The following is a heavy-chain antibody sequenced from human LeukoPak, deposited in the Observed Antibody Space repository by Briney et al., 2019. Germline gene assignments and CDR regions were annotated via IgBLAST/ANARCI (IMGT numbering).Heavy chain of an antibody. CDR3: ARVSPAYMVRGPFDY. J-gene: IGHJ4*02. CDR1: GFTFSDYY. CDR2: ISSSSSYT. V-gene: IGHV3-11*05. Sequence: GGSLRLSCAASGFTFSDYYMSWIRQAPGKGLEWVSYISSSSSYTNYADSVKGRFTISRDNAKNSLYLQMNSLRAEGTAVYYCARVSPAYMVRGPFDYWGQGTLVTVSS. D-gene: IGHD3-10*01.